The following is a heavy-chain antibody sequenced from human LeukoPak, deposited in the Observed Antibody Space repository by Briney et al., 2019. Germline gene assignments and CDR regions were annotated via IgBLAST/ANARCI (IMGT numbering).Heavy chain of an antibody. D-gene: IGHD4-17*01. V-gene: IGHV1-69*13. CDR2: IIPIFGTA. J-gene: IGHJ5*02. CDR3: ARDTVTTPAWFDP. Sequence: GASVKVSCKASGGTFSSYAISWVRQAPGQGLEWMGGIIPIFGTADYAQKFQGRVTITADESTSTAYIELSSLRSEDTAVYYCARDTVTTPAWFDPWGQGTLVTVSS. CDR1: GGTFSSYA.